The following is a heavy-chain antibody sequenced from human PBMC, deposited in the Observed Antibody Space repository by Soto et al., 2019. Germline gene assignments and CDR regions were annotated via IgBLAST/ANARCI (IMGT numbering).Heavy chain of an antibody. Sequence: EVKLVESGGEMVQPGGSLRLSCAASGFTFSTFDMNWVRQAPGKGLEWLSSISSDSTTIYYADSVKGRFTISRDNLKNSLDQLMHNLKSEDTGIYYCASGPRIVVGKSFDYWGRGTVVTVSS. J-gene: IGHJ4*02. CDR2: ISSDSTTI. D-gene: IGHD3-22*01. CDR3: ASGPRIVVGKSFDY. V-gene: IGHV3-48*03. CDR1: GFTFSTFD.